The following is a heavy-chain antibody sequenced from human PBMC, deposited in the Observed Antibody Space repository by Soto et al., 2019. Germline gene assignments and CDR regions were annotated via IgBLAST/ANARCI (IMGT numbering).Heavy chain of an antibody. D-gene: IGHD3-22*01. J-gene: IGHJ5*02. CDR1: GHSISADY. Sequence: QVQLQESGPGLVKASETLSLSCTVSGHSISADYWSWIRQPAGKRLEWIGRVDASGNTHYNPSLRRGVTMSGDKSKNQFSLKVTSVTTAEPAMYFCARDVGGSVVPHWCDLWGQGALVTVS. CDR2: VDASGNT. CDR3: ARDVGGSVVPHWCDL. V-gene: IGHV4-4*07.